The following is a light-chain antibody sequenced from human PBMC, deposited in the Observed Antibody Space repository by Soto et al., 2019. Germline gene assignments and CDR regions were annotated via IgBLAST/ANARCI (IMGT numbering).Light chain of an antibody. Sequence: EIVLTQSPGTLSLSPGDRATLSCRASQTVTSNFVAWYQQKPGQAPMLLIYSVFSRATGVPERFSGSGSGTDFTLTISRLEPEDFAVYYCQQYGTTPLITFGQGTRLEIK. CDR1: QTVTSNF. CDR3: QQYGTTPLIT. CDR2: SVF. J-gene: IGKJ5*01. V-gene: IGKV3-20*01.